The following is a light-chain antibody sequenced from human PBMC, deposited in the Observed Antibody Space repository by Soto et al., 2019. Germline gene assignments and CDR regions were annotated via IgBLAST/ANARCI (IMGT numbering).Light chain of an antibody. CDR3: QQLSSYPSH. V-gene: IGKV3-11*01. CDR1: QSVSSY. J-gene: IGKJ5*01. Sequence: EIVLTQSPATLSLSPGERATLSCRASQSVSSYLVWYQQKPGQAPRLLIYDTSNRATGIPARFSGSGSGTDFTLTISSLQPEDFATYYCQQLSSYPSHFGQGTRLEIK. CDR2: DTS.